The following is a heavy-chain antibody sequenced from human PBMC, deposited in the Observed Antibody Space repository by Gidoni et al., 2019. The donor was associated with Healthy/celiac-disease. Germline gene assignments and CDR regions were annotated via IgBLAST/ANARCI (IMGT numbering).Heavy chain of an antibody. J-gene: IGHJ6*02. V-gene: IGHV4-34*01. CDR2: INHSGST. CDR1: GGSFSGYY. CDR3: ARGRLYCSGGSCYSVGMDV. D-gene: IGHD2-15*01. Sequence: QVQLQQWGAGLLKPSETLSLTCAVYGGSFSGYYWSWLRQPPGKGLEWIGEINHSGSTNYNPSLKSRVTISVDTSKSEFSLKLSSVTAADTAVYYCARGRLYCSGGSCYSVGMDVWGQGTTVTVSS.